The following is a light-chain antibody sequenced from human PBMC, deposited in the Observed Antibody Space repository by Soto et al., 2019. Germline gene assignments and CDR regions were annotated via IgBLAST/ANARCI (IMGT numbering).Light chain of an antibody. CDR3: RSYSISTAYL. J-gene: IGLJ1*01. Sequence: QSLLTHPASLSGSPGQSSTISCTGTSSDVGGYDYVSWYQLHPGKAPKLMVFEVNNRPSGVSYRFPGSKSGNTASLTISGLQAEDEADYFCRSYSISTAYLFGTGTKVTVL. CDR2: EVN. CDR1: SSDVGGYDY. V-gene: IGLV2-14*01.